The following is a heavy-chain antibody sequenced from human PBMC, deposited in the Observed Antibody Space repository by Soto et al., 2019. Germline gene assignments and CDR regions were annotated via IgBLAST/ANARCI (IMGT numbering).Heavy chain of an antibody. V-gene: IGHV3-66*01. CDR1: GFIMSTKF. Sequence: GGSLRLSCEASGFIMSTKFMSWVRQAPGKGLEWVSLIYSGGATNYADCVKGRFTVSRDDAKNAMYLQMNTLRVEDTGLYYCVSDRFSSSNGHYGDFDQWGQGTLVTVSS. J-gene: IGHJ4*02. CDR2: IYSGGAT. CDR3: VSDRFSSSNGHYGDFDQ. D-gene: IGHD2-8*01.